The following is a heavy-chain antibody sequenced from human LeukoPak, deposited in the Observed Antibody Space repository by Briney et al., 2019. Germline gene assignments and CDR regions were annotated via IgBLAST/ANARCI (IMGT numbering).Heavy chain of an antibody. Sequence: GGSLRLSCAASGFRFDDYDMNWVRQVPGKGLEWVSGINWNGGSTEYADSVKGRFSISRDNAKNSLYLQMNSLRAEDTAVYYCAELGITMIGGVWGKGTTVTISS. J-gene: IGHJ6*04. CDR2: INWNGGST. D-gene: IGHD3-10*02. CDR1: GFRFDDYD. CDR3: AELGITMIGGV. V-gene: IGHV3-20*04.